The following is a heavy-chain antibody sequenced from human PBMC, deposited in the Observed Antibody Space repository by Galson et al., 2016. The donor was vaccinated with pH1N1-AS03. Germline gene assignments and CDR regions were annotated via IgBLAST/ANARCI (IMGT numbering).Heavy chain of an antibody. D-gene: IGHD3-16*01. V-gene: IGHV3-33*01. CDR2: IWHDGSEK. J-gene: IGHJ2*01. CDR3: ARDRHYYDYIWGTYGYDWYFDL. Sequence: SLRLSCTASGFTFSSHGMHWVRQTPGKGLEWVAVIWHDGSEKYYADSVKGRFTISRDNSKNTLYLQMNSLRAEDTAVYYCARDRHYYDYIWGTYGYDWYFDLWGRGTLVTVSS. CDR1: GFTFSSHG.